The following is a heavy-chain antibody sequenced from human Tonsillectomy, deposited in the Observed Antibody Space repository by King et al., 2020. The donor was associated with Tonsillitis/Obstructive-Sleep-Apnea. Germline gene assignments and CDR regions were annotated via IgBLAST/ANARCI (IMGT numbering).Heavy chain of an antibody. CDR3: ARGVANMDV. CDR1: GYTFTNYD. CDR2: MNPNSGNT. Sequence: VQLVQSGAEVKKPGASVKVSCKASGYTFTNYDINWVRQATGQGLEWMGWMNPNSGNTGYAQKFQGRLTMTRSTAISTAYMGLSSLRSEETAVDYCARGVANMDVWGTGTTVTVSS. J-gene: IGHJ6*03. D-gene: IGHD2-15*01. V-gene: IGHV1-8*01.